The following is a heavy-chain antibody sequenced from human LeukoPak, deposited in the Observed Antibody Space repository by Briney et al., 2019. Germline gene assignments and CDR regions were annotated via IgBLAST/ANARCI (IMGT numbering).Heavy chain of an antibody. J-gene: IGHJ3*02. CDR1: GFTFSSYG. CDR2: IRYDGSNK. D-gene: IGHD1-1*01. Sequence: GGSLRLSCAASGFTFSSYGMHWVRQAPGKGLEWVAFIRYDGSNKYYADSVKGRFTVSRDNSKNTLYLQMNSLRAEDTAVYYCTKDLGTRSVHDGFDIWGHGTMVMVYS. V-gene: IGHV3-30*02. CDR3: TKDLGTRSVHDGFDI.